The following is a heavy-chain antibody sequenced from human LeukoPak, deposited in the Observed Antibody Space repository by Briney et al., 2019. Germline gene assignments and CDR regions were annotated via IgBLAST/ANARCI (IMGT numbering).Heavy chain of an antibody. CDR2: INHSGST. Sequence: SETLSLTCAVYGGSFSGYYWSWIRQPPGKGLEWIGEINHSGSTNYNPSLKSRVTISVDTSKNQFSLKLSSVTAADTAVYYYAREIGYSNYYFDYWGQGTLVTVSS. CDR3: AREIGYSNYYFDY. D-gene: IGHD4-4*01. V-gene: IGHV4-34*01. CDR1: GGSFSGYY. J-gene: IGHJ4*02.